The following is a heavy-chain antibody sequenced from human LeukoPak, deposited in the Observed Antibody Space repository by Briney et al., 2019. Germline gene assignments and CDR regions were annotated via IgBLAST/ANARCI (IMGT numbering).Heavy chain of an antibody. CDR3: AKLYSGYDPYFDY. CDR2: IWYDGSNK. Sequence: PGRSLRLSCAASGFTFSSYGMHWVRQAPGKGLEWVAVIWYDGSNKCYADSVKGRFTISRDNSKNTLYLQMNSLRAEDTAVYYCAKLYSGYDPYFDYWGQGTLVTVSS. D-gene: IGHD5-12*01. V-gene: IGHV3-33*06. J-gene: IGHJ4*02. CDR1: GFTFSSYG.